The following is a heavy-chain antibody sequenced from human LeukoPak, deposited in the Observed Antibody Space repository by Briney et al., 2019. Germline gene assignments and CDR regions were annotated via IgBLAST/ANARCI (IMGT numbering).Heavy chain of an antibody. Sequence: GGSLRLSCKASGFIFSNYAMSWVRQAPGKGLEWVSIITGSGGDSYYTDSVKGRFTLSRDNSKNTLFLQMNSLRAEDTAIYYCAKRDYDYGMDVWGQGTTVTVSS. CDR2: ITGSGGDS. CDR1: GFIFSNYA. CDR3: AKRDYDYGMDV. V-gene: IGHV3-23*01. J-gene: IGHJ6*02.